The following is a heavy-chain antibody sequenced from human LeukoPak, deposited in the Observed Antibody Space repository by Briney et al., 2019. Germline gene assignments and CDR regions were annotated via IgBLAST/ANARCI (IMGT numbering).Heavy chain of an antibody. D-gene: IGHD5-12*01. CDR1: GGTFSSYA. CDR3: ARDQSGYDVGGGDDAFDI. V-gene: IGHV1-69*13. J-gene: IGHJ3*02. CDR2: IIPIFGTA. Sequence: SVKVSCKASGGTFSSYAISWVRQAPGQGLEWMGGIIPIFGTANYAQKFQGRVTITADESTSTAYMALSSLRSEDTAVYYCARDQSGYDVGGGDDAFDIWGQGTMVTVSS.